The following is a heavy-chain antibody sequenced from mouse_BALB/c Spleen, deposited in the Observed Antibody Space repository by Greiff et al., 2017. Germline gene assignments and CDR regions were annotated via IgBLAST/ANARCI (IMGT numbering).Heavy chain of an antibody. V-gene: IGHV1-7*01. J-gene: IGHJ3*01. CDR3: ARNEFAY. CDR2: INPSTGYT. Sequence: QVQLQQSGAELAKPGASVKMSCKASGYTFTSYWMHWVKQRPGQGLEWIGYINPSTGYTEYNQKFKDKATLTADKPSSTAYMQLSSLTSEDSAVYYCARNEFAYWGQGTLVTVSA. CDR1: GYTFTSYW.